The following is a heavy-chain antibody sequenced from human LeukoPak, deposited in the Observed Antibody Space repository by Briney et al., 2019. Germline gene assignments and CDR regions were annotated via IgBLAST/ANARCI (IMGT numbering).Heavy chain of an antibody. CDR2: ISGSGGST. D-gene: IGHD3-3*01. CDR1: GFTFSSYA. J-gene: IGHJ4*02. V-gene: IGHV3-23*01. Sequence: GGSLRLSCAASGFTFSSYAMSWVRQAPGKGLEWVSAISGSGGSTYYADSVKGRFTISRDNSKNTLYLQTNSLRAEDTAVYYCAKSTIFGVVSPADYWGQGTLVTVSS. CDR3: AKSTIFGVVSPADY.